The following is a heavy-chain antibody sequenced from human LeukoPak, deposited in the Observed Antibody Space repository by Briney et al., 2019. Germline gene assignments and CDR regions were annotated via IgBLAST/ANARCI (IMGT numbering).Heavy chain of an antibody. CDR3: ARGYGWFDP. J-gene: IGHJ5*02. Sequence: SETLSLTCTVSGASPYWTWIRQTPGKGLEWIGYIYSTTGTTNSNPSLKSRVTMSLDTSKKHLSLKLSAVTAADTAVYYCARGYGWFDPWGQGILVIVSS. CDR1: GASPY. CDR2: IYSTTGTT. D-gene: IGHD3-10*01. V-gene: IGHV4-4*09.